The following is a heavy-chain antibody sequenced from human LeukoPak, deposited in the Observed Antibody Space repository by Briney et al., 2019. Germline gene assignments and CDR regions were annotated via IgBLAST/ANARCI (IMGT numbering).Heavy chain of an antibody. CDR2: INPSSGST. Sequence: ASVKVSCKASGYTFTSYYMHWVRQAPGQGLEWMGIINPSSGSTSYAQKLQGRVTMTRDTSTRTVYMELSSLRSEDTAVYYCARDMSVGATGYWGQGTLVTVSS. CDR1: GYTFTSYY. V-gene: IGHV1-46*01. CDR3: ARDMSVGATGY. D-gene: IGHD1-26*01. J-gene: IGHJ4*02.